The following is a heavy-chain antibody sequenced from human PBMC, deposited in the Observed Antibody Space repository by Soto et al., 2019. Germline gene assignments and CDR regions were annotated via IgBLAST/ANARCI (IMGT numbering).Heavy chain of an antibody. CDR3: AKDLAVAD. D-gene: IGHD6-19*01. Sequence: QVQLVESGGGVVQPGRSLRLSCAASGFTFSNYGMHWVRQAPGKGLEWVAVISYDGSNKYYADSVKGRFTISRDNSKNTLYLQMNSLRAEDTAVYYCAKDLAVADWGQGTLVTVSS. J-gene: IGHJ4*02. V-gene: IGHV3-30*18. CDR1: GFTFSNYG. CDR2: ISYDGSNK.